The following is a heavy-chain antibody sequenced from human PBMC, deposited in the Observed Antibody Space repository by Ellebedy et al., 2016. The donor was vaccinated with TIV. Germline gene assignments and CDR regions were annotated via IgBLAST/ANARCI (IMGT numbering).Heavy chain of an antibody. V-gene: IGHV1-18*01. CDR3: ARGSNKWYGRFDP. D-gene: IGHD6-13*01. CDR1: GYSFTSYG. Sequence: ASVKVSCKASGYSFTSYGISWVRQAPGQGLEWVGWIAAYTGKTNYAQKLQGRVTVTTDTSTSTADMELKSLRSDDTAVYYCARGSNKWYGRFDPWGQGTLVTVSS. CDR2: IAAYTGKT. J-gene: IGHJ5*02.